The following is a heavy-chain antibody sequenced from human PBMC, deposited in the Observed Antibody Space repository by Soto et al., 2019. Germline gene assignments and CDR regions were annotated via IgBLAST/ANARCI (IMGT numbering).Heavy chain of an antibody. CDR3: ARSQGSSTSLEIYYYYYYGMDV. J-gene: IGHJ6*02. D-gene: IGHD2-2*01. Sequence: QVQLVQSGAEGKKPGSSVKVSGKAPGATFRSYAISWVRKAPGQGLDGMGGIIPISGTANYAQKFQGRVTITADESTSTAYMELSSLRSEDTAVYYCARSQGSSTSLEIYYYYYYGMDVWGQGTTVTVSS. CDR2: IIPISGTA. V-gene: IGHV1-69*01. CDR1: GATFRSYA.